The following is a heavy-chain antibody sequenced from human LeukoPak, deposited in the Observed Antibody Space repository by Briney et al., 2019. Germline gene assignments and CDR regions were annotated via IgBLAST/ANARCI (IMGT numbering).Heavy chain of an antibody. CDR2: INHSGST. CDR1: GGSFSGYY. Sequence: PSGTLSLTCAVYGGSFSGYYWSWIRQPPGKGLEWIGEINHSGSTNYNPSLKSRVTISVDTSKNQFSLKLSSVTAADTAVYYCAAVVVAATPWFDPWGQGTLVTVSS. J-gene: IGHJ5*02. D-gene: IGHD2-15*01. V-gene: IGHV4-34*01. CDR3: AAVVVAATPWFDP.